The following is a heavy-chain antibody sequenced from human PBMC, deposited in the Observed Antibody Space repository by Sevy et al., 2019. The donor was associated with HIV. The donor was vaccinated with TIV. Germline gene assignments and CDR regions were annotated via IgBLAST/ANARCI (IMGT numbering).Heavy chain of an antibody. CDR1: GFTFSSYN. D-gene: IGHD2-15*01. Sequence: GGSLRLSCAASGFTFSSYNMNWVRQAPGKGLEWVSSISSSSNYIYYADSIKGRFTISRDNAKNPLYLQMNSLRAEDTAVYYYARVVAYCSGGSCFPGYYYGMDVWGQGTTVTVSS. V-gene: IGHV3-21*01. CDR3: ARVVAYCSGGSCFPGYYYGMDV. J-gene: IGHJ6*02. CDR2: ISSSSNYI.